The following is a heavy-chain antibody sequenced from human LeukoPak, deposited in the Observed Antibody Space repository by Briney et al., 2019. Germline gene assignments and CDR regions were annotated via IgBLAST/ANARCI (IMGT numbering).Heavy chain of an antibody. CDR3: ARAGYSMDTEYFQH. V-gene: IGHV3-23*01. J-gene: IGHJ1*01. CDR1: GFTFNSYA. Sequence: TGGSLRLSCAASGFTFNSYAMTWVRQAPGKGLECLSAISGSGGDTEYADSVKGRFTISRDNAKSSLYLQMNSLRAEDTAVYYCARAGYSMDTEYFQHWGQGTLVTVSS. D-gene: IGHD5-18*01. CDR2: ISGSGGDT.